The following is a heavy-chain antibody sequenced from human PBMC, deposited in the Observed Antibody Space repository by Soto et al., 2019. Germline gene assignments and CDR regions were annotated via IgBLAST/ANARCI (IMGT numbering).Heavy chain of an antibody. D-gene: IGHD1-26*01. CDR1: GYTFTSYA. Sequence: QVQLVQSGAEVKKPGASVKVSCKASGYTFTSYAMHWVRQAPGQRLEWMGWINAGNGNTKYAQKFQGRVTITRDTSASAAFMELSSLRFEDTAVYYCARGERAQSRYYYYGMDVWGQGTTVTVSS. CDR2: INAGNGNT. V-gene: IGHV1-3*01. J-gene: IGHJ6*01. CDR3: ARGERAQSRYYYYGMDV.